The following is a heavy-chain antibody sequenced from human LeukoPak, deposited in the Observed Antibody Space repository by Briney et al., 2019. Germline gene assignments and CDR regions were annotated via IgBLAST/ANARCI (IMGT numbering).Heavy chain of an antibody. V-gene: IGHV1-69*13. CDR3: ARGALSGSYLRLDY. Sequence: SVKVSCKASGGTFSSYAISWVRQAPGQGLEWMGGIIPIFGTANYAQKFQGRVTITADESTSTAYMELSSLRSEDTAVYYCARGALSGSYLRLDYWGQGTLVTVSS. D-gene: IGHD1-26*01. CDR2: IIPIFGTA. CDR1: GGTFSSYA. J-gene: IGHJ4*02.